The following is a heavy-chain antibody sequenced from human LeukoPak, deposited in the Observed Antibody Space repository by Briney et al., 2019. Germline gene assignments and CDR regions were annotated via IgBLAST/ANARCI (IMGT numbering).Heavy chain of an antibody. CDR1: GFTFSSSE. D-gene: IGHD1-26*01. V-gene: IGHV3-48*03. J-gene: IGHJ6*02. Sequence: GGSLRLSCAAPGFTFSSSEMNWVRQAPGKGLEWISYISSSGSTLYYADSVKGRFTISRDNAKNSLYLQMNSLRAEDTAVFYCAREAKVGEYYYGMDVWGQGTTVTVSS. CDR2: ISSSGSTL. CDR3: AREAKVGEYYYGMDV.